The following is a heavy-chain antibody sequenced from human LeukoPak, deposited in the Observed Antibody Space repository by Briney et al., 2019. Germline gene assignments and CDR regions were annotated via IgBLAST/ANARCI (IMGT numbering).Heavy chain of an antibody. CDR3: ARLIYGSGSYSPHFDY. CDR1: GYSFTSYW. V-gene: IGHV5-10-1*01. D-gene: IGHD3-10*01. CDR2: IGPSDSYT. J-gene: IGHJ4*02. Sequence: GESLKISCKGSGYSFTSYWISWVRQMPGKGLEGMGRIGPSDSYTNYSPSFQGHVTISADKSISTAYLQWSSLKASDTAMYYCARLIYGSGSYSPHFDYWGQGTLVTVSS.